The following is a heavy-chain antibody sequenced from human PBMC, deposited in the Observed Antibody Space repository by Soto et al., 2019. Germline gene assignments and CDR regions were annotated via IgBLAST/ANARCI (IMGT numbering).Heavy chain of an antibody. Sequence: ASVKVSCKASGYTFTSYGISWVRQAPGQGLEWMGWISAYNGNTNYAQKLQGRVTMTTDTSTSTAYMELRSLRSDDTAVYYCARNDFWTGYPGDALDIWGQGTMVTVSS. V-gene: IGHV1-18*01. CDR3: ARNDFWTGYPGDALDI. CDR2: ISAYNGNT. CDR1: GYTFTSYG. J-gene: IGHJ3*02. D-gene: IGHD3-3*01.